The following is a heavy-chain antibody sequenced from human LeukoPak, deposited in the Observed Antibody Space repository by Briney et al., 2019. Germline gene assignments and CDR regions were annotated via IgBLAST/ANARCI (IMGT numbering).Heavy chain of an antibody. CDR3: ARVGWELGDAFDI. D-gene: IGHD1-26*01. J-gene: IGHJ3*02. CDR1: GFTFSNAW. CDR2: ISSSSSYI. V-gene: IGHV3-21*01. Sequence: GGSLRLSCAASGFTFSNAWMSWVRQAPGKGLEWVSSISSSSSYIYYADSVKGRFTISRDNAKNSLYLHMNSLRAEDTAVYYCARVGWELGDAFDIWGQGTMVTVSS.